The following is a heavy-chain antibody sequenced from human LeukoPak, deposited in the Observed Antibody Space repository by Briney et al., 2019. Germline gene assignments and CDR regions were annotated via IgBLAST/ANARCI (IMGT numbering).Heavy chain of an antibody. J-gene: IGHJ6*03. V-gene: IGHV1-18*01. Sequence: ASVKVSCKASGYTFTSYGISWVRQAPGQGLEWMAWISAYNGNTNYAQKLQGRVTMTTDTSTSTAYMELRSLRSDDTAVYYCARDNGPGSYFHYMDVWGKGTTVTVSS. CDR2: ISAYNGNT. D-gene: IGHD1-26*01. CDR1: GYTFTSYG. CDR3: ARDNGPGSYFHYMDV.